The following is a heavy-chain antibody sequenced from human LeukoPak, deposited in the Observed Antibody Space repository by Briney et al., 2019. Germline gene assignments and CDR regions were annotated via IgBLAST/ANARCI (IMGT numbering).Heavy chain of an antibody. Sequence: PGGSLRLSCAASGFTINTFTMNWVRQAPGKGLEWVSTIRGAEGGTYYADSVKGRFTISRDNFENTLYLQMNYLREEDTALYYCAKAFSRGWSPFDYWGQGALVTVSS. CDR1: GFTINTFT. J-gene: IGHJ4*02. D-gene: IGHD6-19*01. V-gene: IGHV3-23*01. CDR3: AKAFSRGWSPFDY. CDR2: IRGAEGGT.